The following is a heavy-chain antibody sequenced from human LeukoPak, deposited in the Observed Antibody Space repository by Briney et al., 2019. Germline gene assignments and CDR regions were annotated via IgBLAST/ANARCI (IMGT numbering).Heavy chain of an antibody. CDR3: AKAEIYGNYFDY. CDR2: IYSGGST. Sequence: GGSLRLSCAASGFTVSSNYMSWVRQAPGKGLEWVSVIYSGGSTYYADSVKGRFTISRDNSKNTLYLQMNSLRAEDTAVYYCAKAEIYGNYFDYWGQGTLVTVSS. D-gene: IGHD4-17*01. CDR1: GFTVSSNY. V-gene: IGHV3-66*01. J-gene: IGHJ4*02.